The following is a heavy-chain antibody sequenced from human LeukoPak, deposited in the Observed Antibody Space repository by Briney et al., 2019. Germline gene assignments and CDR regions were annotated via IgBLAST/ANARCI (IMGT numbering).Heavy chain of an antibody. CDR3: AKYAGVRGVIIKSYYYYGMDV. J-gene: IGHJ6*02. CDR1: GFTFSSYA. D-gene: IGHD3-10*01. V-gene: IGHV3-23*01. Sequence: GGSLRLSCAASGFTFSSYAMSWVRQAPGKGLEWVSAISGSGGSTYYADSVKGRFTISRDNSKNTLYLQMNSLRAEDTAVYYCAKYAGVRGVIIKSYYYYGMDVWGQGTTVTVSS. CDR2: ISGSGGST.